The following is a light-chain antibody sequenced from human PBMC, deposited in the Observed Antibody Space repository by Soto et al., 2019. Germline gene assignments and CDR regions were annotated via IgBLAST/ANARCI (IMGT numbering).Light chain of an antibody. CDR2: KAS. V-gene: IGKV1-5*03. J-gene: IGKJ1*01. CDR1: QSISSW. Sequence: DIQMTQSPSTLSASVGDRVTITCRASQSISSWLAWYQQKPGKAPKLLIYKASSLESGVPSRLSGSGSGTEFTVTISSLQPDDFAIYYCQQYNSYWTFGQGTKVEIK. CDR3: QQYNSYWT.